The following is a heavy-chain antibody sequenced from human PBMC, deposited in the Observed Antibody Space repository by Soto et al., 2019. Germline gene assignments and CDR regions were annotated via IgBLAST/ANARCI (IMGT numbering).Heavy chain of an antibody. V-gene: IGHV3-64*01. Sequence: GRSLRLSYAASGFTLSGYAMDWVRQAPGKGLEYVSGISSNGVGTYYANSVQGRFTISRDNSKNTVYLQMGSLRPEAMAVYYCARRARPDFYYMDVWGKGTTVTVSS. CDR3: ARRARPDFYYMDV. CDR2: ISSNGVGT. D-gene: IGHD6-6*01. J-gene: IGHJ6*03. CDR1: GFTLSGYA.